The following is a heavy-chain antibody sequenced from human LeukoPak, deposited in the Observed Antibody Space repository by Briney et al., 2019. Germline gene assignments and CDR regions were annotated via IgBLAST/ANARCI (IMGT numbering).Heavy chain of an antibody. CDR1: GGSIRSYY. V-gene: IGHV4-59*12. Sequence: PSETLSLTCTVSGGSIRSYYWSWIRQPPGKGLEWIGYIYYSGSTNYNPSLKSRVTISVDTSKNQFSLKLSSVTAADTAVYYCARDGSVVVDYYYMDVWGKGTAVTISS. J-gene: IGHJ6*03. CDR2: IYYSGST. D-gene: IGHD2-15*01. CDR3: ARDGSVVVDYYYMDV.